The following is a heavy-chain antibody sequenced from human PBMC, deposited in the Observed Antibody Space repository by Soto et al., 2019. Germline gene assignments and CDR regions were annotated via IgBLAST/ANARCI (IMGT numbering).Heavy chain of an antibody. V-gene: IGHV3-21*01. J-gene: IGHJ3*02. CDR1: GFTFSSYS. CDR2: ISSSSSYI. CDR3: ASPPVVVAAFDAFDI. D-gene: IGHD2-15*01. Sequence: PGGSLRLSCAASGFTFSSYSMNWVRQAPGKGLEWVSSISSSSSYIYYADSVKGRFTISRDNAKNSLYLQMNSLRAEDTAVYYCASPPVVVAAFDAFDIWGQGTMVPVSS.